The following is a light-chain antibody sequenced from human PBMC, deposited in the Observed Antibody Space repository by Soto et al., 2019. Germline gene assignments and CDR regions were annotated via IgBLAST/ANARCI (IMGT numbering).Light chain of an antibody. J-gene: IGLJ2*01. CDR3: QTWGTGNVV. V-gene: IGLV4-69*01. Sequence: QAVLTQSPSASASLGASVKLTCTLSSGHSSYAIAWHQLQPEKGPRYLMKLNSDGSHSKGDGIPDRFSGSSSGAERYLTISSLPSEDEADYYCQTWGTGNVVFGGGTKVTVL. CDR2: LNSDGSH. CDR1: SGHSSYA.